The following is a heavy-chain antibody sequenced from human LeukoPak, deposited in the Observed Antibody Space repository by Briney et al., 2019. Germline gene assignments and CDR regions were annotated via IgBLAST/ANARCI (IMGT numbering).Heavy chain of an antibody. V-gene: IGHV3-48*03. CDR2: IDFGGRII. Sequence: PGGSLRLSCVASGFTFSSYEMNWVRQVPGKALEWVSYIDFGGRIINYADHVKGRFTISRDNAKNSVYLQMNSLRAEDTAVYYCARGIGLERMYFQFDYWGQGILVTVSS. J-gene: IGHJ4*02. D-gene: IGHD1-1*01. CDR3: ARGIGLERMYFQFDY. CDR1: GFTFSSYE.